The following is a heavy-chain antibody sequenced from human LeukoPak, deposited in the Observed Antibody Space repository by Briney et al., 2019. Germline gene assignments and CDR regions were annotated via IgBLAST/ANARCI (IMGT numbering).Heavy chain of an antibody. D-gene: IGHD3-16*01. CDR1: GYNFTSYW. J-gene: IGHJ4*02. CDR3: ASQLGNAYYAACFDY. V-gene: IGHV5-51*01. CDR2: FYPGGSDT. Sequence: GGSLKISCQGSGYNFTSYWIGWVPPMPGQGREGMGIFYPGGSDTNSSPSFPGQVTISADKPINPAYLQGSGLKASDTAMFYCASQLGNAYYAACFDYWGQGTLVTVSS.